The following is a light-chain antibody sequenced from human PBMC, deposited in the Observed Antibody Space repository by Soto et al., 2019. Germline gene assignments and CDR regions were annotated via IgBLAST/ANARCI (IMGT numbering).Light chain of an antibody. V-gene: IGLV1-40*01. J-gene: IGLJ1*01. Sequence: QSALTQPPSVSGAPGQTVTISCTGSSSNLGPGFDVHWYQHVPGKAPKLMIYDVSKRPSGVPDRFSGSKSGNTASLTISGLQAEDEADYYCCSYAGSYTFDYVFGTGTKLTVL. CDR3: CSYAGSYTFDYV. CDR2: DVS. CDR1: SSNLGPGFD.